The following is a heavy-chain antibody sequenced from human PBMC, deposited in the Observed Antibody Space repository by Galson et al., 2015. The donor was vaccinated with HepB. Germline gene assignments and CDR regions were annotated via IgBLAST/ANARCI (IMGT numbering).Heavy chain of an antibody. J-gene: IGHJ4*02. V-gene: IGHV3-48*01. CDR3: ARDTSPPMLRGVIGYLDN. CDR1: GFTFSSFS. D-gene: IGHD3-10*01. CDR2: ISGSTSTI. Sequence: SLRLSCAASGFTFSSFSMNWVRQTPGKGLEWISYISGSTSTIYYADSVRGRFTISRDSVGDSLFLQMNSLRADDTGIYYCARDTSPPMLRGVIGYLDNWGQGIRVIVSP.